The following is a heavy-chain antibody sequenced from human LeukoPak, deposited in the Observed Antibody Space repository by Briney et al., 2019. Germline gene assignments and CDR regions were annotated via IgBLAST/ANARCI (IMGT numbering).Heavy chain of an antibody. V-gene: IGHV1-2*04. CDR3: ARDLAVAGKALYYYYGMDV. D-gene: IGHD6-19*01. Sequence: ASVKVSCKASGYTFTGYYMHWVRQAPGQGLEWMGWINPNSGGTNYAQKFQGWVTMTRDTSISTAYMELCRLRSDDTAVYYCARDLAVAGKALYYYYGMDVWGQGTTVTVSS. J-gene: IGHJ6*02. CDR2: INPNSGGT. CDR1: GYTFTGYY.